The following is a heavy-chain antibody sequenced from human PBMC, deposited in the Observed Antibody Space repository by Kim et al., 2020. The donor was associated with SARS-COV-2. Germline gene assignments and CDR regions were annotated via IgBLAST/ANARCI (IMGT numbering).Heavy chain of an antibody. Sequence: GGSLRLSCTGSGFNFDNYAISWVRQAPGKGLEWVGFIRSKDYGGTTDYAASVNGRFTISRDDSKGIAYLQMNSLKTADTAAYFCSRVLIREGRHYYFDY. J-gene: IGHJ4*01. D-gene: IGHD2-21*01. CDR2: IRSKDYGGTT. CDR3: SRVLIREGRHYYFDY. V-gene: IGHV3-49*04. CDR1: GFNFDNYA.